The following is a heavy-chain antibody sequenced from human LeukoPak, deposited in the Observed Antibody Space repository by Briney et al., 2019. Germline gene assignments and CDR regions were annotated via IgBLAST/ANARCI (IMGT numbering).Heavy chain of an antibody. D-gene: IGHD4-11*01. J-gene: IGHJ5*02. V-gene: IGHV1-69*01. CDR3: ARDNRPDYSNYGSWFDP. CDR2: IIPIFGTA. CDR1: GGTFSSYA. Sequence: ASVKVSCKASGGTFSSYAISWVRQAPGQGLEWMGGIIPIFGTANYAQKFQGRVTITADESTSTAYMELSSLRSEDTAMYYCARDNRPDYSNYGSWFDPWGQGTLVTVSS.